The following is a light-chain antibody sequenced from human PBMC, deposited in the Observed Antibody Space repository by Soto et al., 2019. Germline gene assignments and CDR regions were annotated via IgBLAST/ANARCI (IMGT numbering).Light chain of an antibody. V-gene: IGLV2-14*01. CDR2: EVS. J-gene: IGLJ1*01. CDR3: SSYTSSSTLYV. CDR1: SSDIGYYNY. Sequence: QSALAQPASVSGSPGQSITISCSGTSSDIGYYNYVSWYQQHPGKAPKLVLYEVSNRPSGISYRFSGSKSGNTASLTISGLQAEDEADYYCSSYTSSSTLYVFGTGTKVTVL.